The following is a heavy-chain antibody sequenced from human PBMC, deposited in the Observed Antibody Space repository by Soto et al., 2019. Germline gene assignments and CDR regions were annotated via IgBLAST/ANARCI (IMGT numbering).Heavy chain of an antibody. D-gene: IGHD6-13*01. V-gene: IGHV3-53*01. CDR3: ARDRIEAAGTPRFNYYYGMDV. Sequence: GGSLRLSCAASGFTVSSAYMTWVRQAPGKGLEWVSVIYGGLTTSYADSVKGRFTISRDNSKNTLFLQMNSLRAEDTAVYYCARDRIEAAGTPRFNYYYGMDVWGQGTTVTVSS. J-gene: IGHJ6*02. CDR2: IYGGLTT. CDR1: GFTVSSAY.